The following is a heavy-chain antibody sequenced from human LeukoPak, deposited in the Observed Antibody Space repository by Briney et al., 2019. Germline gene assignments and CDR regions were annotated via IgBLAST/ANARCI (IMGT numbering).Heavy chain of an antibody. CDR1: GGSISSGGYY. CDR2: IYYSGST. D-gene: IGHD2-15*01. J-gene: IGHJ3*02. V-gene: IGHV4-31*03. Sequence: PSQTLSLTCTVSGGSISSGGYYWSWIRQHPGKGLEWIGYIYYSGSTYYNPSLKSRVTISVDTSKNQFSLKLSSVTAADTAVYYCARGIVVVVAASWAFDIWGQGTMVTVS. CDR3: ARGIVVVVAASWAFDI.